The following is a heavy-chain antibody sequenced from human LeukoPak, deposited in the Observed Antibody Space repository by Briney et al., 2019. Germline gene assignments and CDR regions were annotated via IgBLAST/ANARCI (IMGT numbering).Heavy chain of an antibody. CDR1: GFTFSSYG. Sequence: GGSLRLSCAASGFTFSSYGMHWVRQAPGKGLEWVAVISYDGSNKYYADSVKGRFTISRDNSKNTLYLQMNSLRAEGTAVYYCAKDFTDDAFDIWGQGTMVTVSS. CDR3: AKDFTDDAFDI. V-gene: IGHV3-30*18. CDR2: ISYDGSNK. J-gene: IGHJ3*02.